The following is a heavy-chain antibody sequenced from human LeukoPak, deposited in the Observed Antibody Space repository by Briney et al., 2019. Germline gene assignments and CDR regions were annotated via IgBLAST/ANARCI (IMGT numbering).Heavy chain of an antibody. V-gene: IGHV3-30*03. CDR3: ARTSYGGNSPDWFDP. D-gene: IGHD4-23*01. Sequence: GGSLRLSCAASGFTFNNYGMHWVRQAPGKGLEWVAVISYDGRNIHYPDSVKGRFTISRDNAKNTLYLQMNSLRVEDTAVHYCARTSYGGNSPDWFDPWGQGTLVTVSS. CDR1: GFTFNNYG. CDR2: ISYDGRNI. J-gene: IGHJ5*02.